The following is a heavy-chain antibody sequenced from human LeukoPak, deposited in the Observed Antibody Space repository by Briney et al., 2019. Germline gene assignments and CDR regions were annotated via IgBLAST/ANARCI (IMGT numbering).Heavy chain of an antibody. D-gene: IGHD3-9*01. CDR3: GREGAMTGYQEKFDY. Sequence: GGSLRRSCAASGFTCSNNWMTWVPPGPGKGREWLASAKKDASENYYVEYVKGRFTISRDNAKNSLYLQMNSLRAEDTAGHYCGREGAMTGYQEKFDYWGQGTLVTVSS. CDR2: AKKDASEN. CDR1: GFTCSNNW. J-gene: IGHJ4*02. V-gene: IGHV3-7*01.